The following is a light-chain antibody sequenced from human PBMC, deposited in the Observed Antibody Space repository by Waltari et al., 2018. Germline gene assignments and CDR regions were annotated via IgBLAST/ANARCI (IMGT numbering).Light chain of an antibody. CDR3: AAWDDSLSGVV. CDR2: RNT. Sequence: QSVLTQPPSASGTPGPRVTISCSGSSSNIGSNYVYWYQQLPGTAPKLLIYRNTQRPSGVPDRFSGSKSGTSASLAISGLRSEDEADYYCAAWDDSLSGVVFGGGTKLTVL. CDR1: SSNIGSNY. V-gene: IGLV1-47*01. J-gene: IGLJ2*01.